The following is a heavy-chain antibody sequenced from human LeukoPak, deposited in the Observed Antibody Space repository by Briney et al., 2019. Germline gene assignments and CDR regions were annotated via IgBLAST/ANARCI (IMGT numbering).Heavy chain of an antibody. V-gene: IGHV4-34*01. Sequence: SETLSLTCAVYGGSSVVTTGAGSASPQGRGWSGLGEINHSGSTNYNPSLKSRVTISVDTSKNQFSLKLSSVTAADTAVYYCARAPPPYYYDSSGYYYASALRWFDPWGQGTLVTVSS. CDR2: INHSGST. CDR3: ARAPPPYYYDSSGYYYASALRWFDP. CDR1: GGSSVVTT. D-gene: IGHD3-22*01. J-gene: IGHJ5*02.